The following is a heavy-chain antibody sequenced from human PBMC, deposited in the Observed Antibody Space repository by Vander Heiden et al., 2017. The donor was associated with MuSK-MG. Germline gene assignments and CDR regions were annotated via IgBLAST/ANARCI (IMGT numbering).Heavy chain of an antibody. CDR3: TTGYSGYDWGFDY. CDR1: GFTFSNAW. V-gene: IGHV3-15*01. CDR2: IKSKTDGGTT. J-gene: IGHJ4*02. D-gene: IGHD5-12*01. Sequence: EVQLVESGGGLVKPGGSLRLPCAASGFTFSNAWMSWVRQAPGKGLEWVGRIKSKTDGGTTDYAAPVKGRFTIPRDDSKNTLYLQMNSLKTEDTAVYYCTTGYSGYDWGFDYWGQGTLVTVSS.